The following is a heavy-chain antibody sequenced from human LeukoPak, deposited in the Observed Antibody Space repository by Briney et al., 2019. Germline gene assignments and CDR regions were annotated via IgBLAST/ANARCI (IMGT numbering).Heavy chain of an antibody. CDR2: ISSSGSTI. Sequence: GGSLRLSCAASGFTFSSYGMSWVRQAPGKGLEWVSYISSSGSTIYYADSVKGRFSISRDNAKNSLYLQMNILRAEDTAVYYYAREGYDFWGVYMDVCSKASTVT. D-gene: IGHD3-3*01. J-gene: IGHJ6*03. CDR1: GFTFSSYG. CDR3: AREGYDFWGVYMDV. V-gene: IGHV3-48*01.